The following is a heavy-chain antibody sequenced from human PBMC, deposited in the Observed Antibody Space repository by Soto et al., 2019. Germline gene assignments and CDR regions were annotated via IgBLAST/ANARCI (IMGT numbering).Heavy chain of an antibody. J-gene: IGHJ5*02. CDR3: AAEATILNWFDP. V-gene: IGHV3-48*01. CDR2: ISSSSSTI. Sequence: GESLRHSCGASGFTFRSYSMNWVRQALGKGLERVSYISSSSSTIYYADSVKGRFTISRDNAKNSLYLQMNSLRAEDTAVYYCAAEATILNWFDPWGQGTLVTVAS. D-gene: IGHD5-12*01. CDR1: GFTFRSYS.